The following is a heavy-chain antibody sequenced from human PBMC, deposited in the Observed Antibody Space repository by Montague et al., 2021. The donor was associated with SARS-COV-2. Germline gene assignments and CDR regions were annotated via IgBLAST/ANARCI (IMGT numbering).Heavy chain of an antibody. D-gene: IGHD3-3*01. CDR3: ARAQIFEVVTLYQGMDV. Sequence: SLRLSCAASGFTFNNYAMHWVRQAPGKGLEWVALISYEGSITHYTDSLKGRFTISRDSSKNTLYLQMKSLRVEDTAVYYCARAQIFEVVTLYQGMDVWGQGTTVTVSS. CDR2: ISYEGSIT. J-gene: IGHJ6*02. V-gene: IGHV3-30*04. CDR1: GFTFNNYA.